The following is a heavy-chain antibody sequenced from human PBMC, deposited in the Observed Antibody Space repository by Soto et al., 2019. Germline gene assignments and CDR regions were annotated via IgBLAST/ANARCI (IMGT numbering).Heavy chain of an antibody. CDR1: GYTLTELS. D-gene: IGHD4-17*01. CDR3: ARESLYGDYDH. J-gene: IGHJ5*02. Sequence: ASVKVSCKVSGYTLTELSMHWVRQAPGKGLEWMGGFDPEDGKTIYAQKFQGRVTMTTDTSTSTAYMELRSLRSDDTAVYYCARESLYGDYDHWGQGTLVTVSS. V-gene: IGHV1-24*01. CDR2: FDPEDGKT.